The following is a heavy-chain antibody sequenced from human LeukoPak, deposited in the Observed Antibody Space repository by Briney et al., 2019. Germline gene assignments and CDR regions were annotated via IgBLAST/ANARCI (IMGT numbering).Heavy chain of an antibody. CDR2: IVVGSGNT. CDR1: GFTFTSSA. V-gene: IGHV1-58*02. J-gene: IGHJ4*02. CDR3: AARGSTIFGVVTYFDY. D-gene: IGHD3-3*01. Sequence: SVTVSCKASGFTFTSSAMQWVRQARGQRLEWIGWIVVGSGNTNYAQKFQERVTITRDMSTSTAYMELSSLRSEDTAVYYCAARGSTIFGVVTYFDYWGQGTLVTVSS.